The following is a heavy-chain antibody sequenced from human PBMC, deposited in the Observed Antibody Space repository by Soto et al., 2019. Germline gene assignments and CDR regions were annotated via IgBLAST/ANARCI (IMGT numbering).Heavy chain of an antibody. V-gene: IGHV1-3*01. Sequence: QVQLVQSGAEGKKPGASVNISCEASGYTFTGYALHWVRQAPGQRLEWMGWSNVGNGNTKYSQKFQGRVTITRDTSASTVYMELSRLRSEDTAVYYCMRSPIRPSGGLIGPFDLWGQGTQVTVSS. CDR3: MRSPIRPSGGLIGPFDL. CDR1: GYTFTGYA. CDR2: SNVGNGNT. D-gene: IGHD3-16*02. J-gene: IGHJ5*02.